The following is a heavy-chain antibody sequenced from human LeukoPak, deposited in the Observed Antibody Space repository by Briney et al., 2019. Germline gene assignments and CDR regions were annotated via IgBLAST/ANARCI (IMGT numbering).Heavy chain of an antibody. J-gene: IGHJ4*02. CDR1: GFTFSSYS. Sequence: GGSLRLSCAASGFTFSSYSMNWVRQAPGKGLEWVSSISSSSSYISYADSLKGRFTISRDNAKNSLYLQMNSLRGDDTAVYYCANPQSRGYDYLDYWGQGTLVTVSS. V-gene: IGHV3-21*01. CDR3: ANPQSRGYDYLDY. D-gene: IGHD5-12*01. CDR2: ISSSSSYI.